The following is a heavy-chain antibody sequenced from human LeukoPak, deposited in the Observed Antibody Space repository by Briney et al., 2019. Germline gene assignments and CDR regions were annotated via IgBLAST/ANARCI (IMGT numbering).Heavy chain of an antibody. Sequence: PSETLSLTCAVYGGSFSGYYWSWIRQPPGKGLEWLGEINHSGSTNYNPSLKSRVTISVDTSKNQFSLKLSSVTAADTAVYYCAGAHSVGQLVSFDPWGQGTLVTVSS. V-gene: IGHV4-34*01. CDR3: AGAHSVGQLVSFDP. CDR2: INHSGST. CDR1: GGSFSGYY. J-gene: IGHJ5*02. D-gene: IGHD6-6*01.